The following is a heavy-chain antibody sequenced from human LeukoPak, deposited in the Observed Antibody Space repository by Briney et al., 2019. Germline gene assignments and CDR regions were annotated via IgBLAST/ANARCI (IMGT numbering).Heavy chain of an antibody. D-gene: IGHD5-18*01. Sequence: GGSLRLSCAASGFTFRTYAMNWVRQAPGKGLEWVSSISSHSSHIYYAESVKGRFTISRDNAKNSLYLQMNSLRAEDTAVYYCARETVDTPMAHPLDHWGQGTLVTVSS. CDR2: ISSHSSHI. J-gene: IGHJ4*02. CDR1: GFTFRTYA. CDR3: ARETVDTPMAHPLDH. V-gene: IGHV3-21*01.